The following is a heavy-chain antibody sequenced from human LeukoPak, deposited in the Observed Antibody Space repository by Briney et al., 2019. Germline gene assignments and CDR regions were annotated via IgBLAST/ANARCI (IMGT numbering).Heavy chain of an antibody. J-gene: IGHJ4*02. CDR1: GFTFDDYA. CDR3: AKGLSGDYDQGYFDY. Sequence: GGSLRLSCAASGFTFDDYAMHWIRQAPGKGLEWVSGISWNSGSIGYADSVKGRFTISRDNAKNSLYLQMNSLRAEDTALYYCAKGLSGDYDQGYFDYWGQGTLVTVSS. D-gene: IGHD4-17*01. CDR2: ISWNSGSI. V-gene: IGHV3-9*01.